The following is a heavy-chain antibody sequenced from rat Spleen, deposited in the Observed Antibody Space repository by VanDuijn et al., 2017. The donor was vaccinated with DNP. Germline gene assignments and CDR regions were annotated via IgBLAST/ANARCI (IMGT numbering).Heavy chain of an antibody. J-gene: IGHJ3*01. Sequence: EVQLVESGGGLVQPGRSLKLSCVASGFTFSYYWMAWIRQVPGKGLEWIASITGGSGTISYPDSVKGRFTISRDDAKSTLYLQMNSLRSEDMATYYCARTYNSGYGGFAYWGQGTLVTVSS. D-gene: IGHD4-3*01. CDR1: GFTFSYYW. CDR2: ITGGSGTI. V-gene: IGHV5-31*01. CDR3: ARTYNSGYGGFAY.